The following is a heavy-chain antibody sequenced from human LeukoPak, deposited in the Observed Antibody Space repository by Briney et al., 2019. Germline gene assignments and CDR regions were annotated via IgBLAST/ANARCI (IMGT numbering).Heavy chain of an antibody. CDR2: IKSKTDGGTT. Sequence: PGGSLRLSCAASGFTFSNAWMSWVRQAPGKGLEWVGRIKSKTDGGTTDYAAPVKGRFTISRDDSKNTLYLQMNSLKTEDTAVYYCTKTGTHYDFWSGYFYYYYYYMDVWGKGTTVTVSS. J-gene: IGHJ6*03. D-gene: IGHD3-3*01. V-gene: IGHV3-15*01. CDR3: TKTGTHYDFWSGYFYYYYYYMDV. CDR1: GFTFSNAW.